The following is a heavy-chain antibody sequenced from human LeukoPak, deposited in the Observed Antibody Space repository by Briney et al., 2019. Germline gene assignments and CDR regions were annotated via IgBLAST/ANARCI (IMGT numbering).Heavy chain of an antibody. Sequence: GGSLRLSCAASGFTFSSYWMSWVRQAPGKGLEWVANIKQDGSEKLYVDSVKGRFTISRDNAKNSLYLQINSLRAEDMAVYYCARDLHYYDSSGYYPIFDYWGQGTLVTVSS. D-gene: IGHD3-22*01. V-gene: IGHV3-7*01. CDR1: GFTFSSYW. J-gene: IGHJ4*02. CDR3: ARDLHYYDSSGYYPIFDY. CDR2: IKQDGSEK.